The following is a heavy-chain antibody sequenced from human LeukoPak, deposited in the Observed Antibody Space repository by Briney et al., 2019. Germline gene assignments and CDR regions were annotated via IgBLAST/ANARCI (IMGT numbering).Heavy chain of an antibody. V-gene: IGHV4-4*07. Sequence: PSETLSLTCTVSGGSISSYYWNWIRQPAGKGLEWIGRIYTGGTTNYNPSLKSRVTMSVDTSKNLFSLKLSSVTAADTAVYYCARHDDSGSGSYRAFDYWGQGTLVTVSS. CDR2: IYTGGTT. CDR3: ARHDDSGSGSYRAFDY. D-gene: IGHD3-10*01. J-gene: IGHJ4*02. CDR1: GGSISSYY.